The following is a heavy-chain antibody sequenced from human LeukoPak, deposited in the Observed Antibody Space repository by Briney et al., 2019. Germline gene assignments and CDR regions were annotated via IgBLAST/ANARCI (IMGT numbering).Heavy chain of an antibody. D-gene: IGHD1-1*01. CDR3: ARDLSERYSIDY. V-gene: IGHV3-30-3*01. Sequence: GGSLRLSCAASGFAFSSCAIPWVRQAPGKGLEWVSFISYDGRINYYADSVKGRLTISRDNSKNTLSLQMNSLRAEDTAIYYCARDLSERYSIDYWGQGTLVTVSS. CDR1: GFAFSSCA. J-gene: IGHJ4*02. CDR2: ISYDGRIN.